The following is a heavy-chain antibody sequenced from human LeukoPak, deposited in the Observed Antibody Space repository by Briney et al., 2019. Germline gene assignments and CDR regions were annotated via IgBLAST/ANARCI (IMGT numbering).Heavy chain of an antibody. CDR3: ARGGGFYGSGTTHFDY. J-gene: IGHJ4*02. CDR2: IYRSGST. Sequence: SQTLSLTCAVSGGSTTTGAYAWSWIRQPPGTGLEWIGYIYRSGSTSYNPSLKSRLSITIDKSKNQFSLNLRSVTAADTAFYYCARGGGFYGSGTTHFDYWGRGTLATVSS. D-gene: IGHD3-10*01. V-gene: IGHV4-30-2*01. CDR1: GGSTTTGAYA.